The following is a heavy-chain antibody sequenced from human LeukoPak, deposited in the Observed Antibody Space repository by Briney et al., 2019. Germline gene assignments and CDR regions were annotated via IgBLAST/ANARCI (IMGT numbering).Heavy chain of an antibody. D-gene: IGHD3-22*01. Sequence: PGGSLRLSCAASGFTFSDFYMSWIRQAPGKGLEWVSDIDTTGTTIYFADFARGRFTISRDNAKDSLYLQMNSLRAEDTAVYYCARNRRDSSGYYHLDYWGQGTLVTVSS. CDR1: GFTFSDFY. CDR3: ARNRRDSSGYYHLDY. CDR2: IDTTGTTI. V-gene: IGHV3-11*01. J-gene: IGHJ4*02.